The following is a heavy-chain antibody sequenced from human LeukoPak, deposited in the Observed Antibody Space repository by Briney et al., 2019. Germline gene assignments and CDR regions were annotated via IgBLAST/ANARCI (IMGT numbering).Heavy chain of an antibody. CDR1: GYTFTRYG. CDR2: ISAYNCNT. J-gene: IGHJ5*02. D-gene: IGHD3-10*01. Sequence: ASVKVSCKASGYTFTRYGITWVRQAPGQGLEWMGWISAYNCNTNYAQKLQGRVNMTTDTSTMTVYMELRSLRSDDTAVYYCASLRDYYGSGSYNWFDPWGQGSLVTVSS. CDR3: ASLRDYYGSGSYNWFDP. V-gene: IGHV1-18*01.